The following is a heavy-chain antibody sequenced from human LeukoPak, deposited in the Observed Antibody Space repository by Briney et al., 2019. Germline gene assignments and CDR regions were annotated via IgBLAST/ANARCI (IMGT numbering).Heavy chain of an antibody. J-gene: IGHJ4*02. CDR3: ARGPSGYHNT. D-gene: IGHD5-12*01. CDR1: GFTFSSFG. V-gene: IGHV3-21*01. CDR2: ISTSSSYI. Sequence: GGSLRLSCAASGFTFSSFGMNWVRQAPGKGLEWVSFISTSSSYIYYADSVKGRFTISRDNAKNSLYLQMNSLRAEDTAVYYCARGPSGYHNTGGQGTLVTVSS.